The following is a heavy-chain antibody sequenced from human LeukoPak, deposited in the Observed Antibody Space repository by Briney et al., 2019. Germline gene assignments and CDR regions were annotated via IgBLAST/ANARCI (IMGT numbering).Heavy chain of an antibody. CDR1: GFTFGDYA. CDR2: IRSKVYGGTP. V-gene: IGHV3-49*04. J-gene: IGHJ4*02. CDR3: TRDQTPYY. Sequence: GGSLSLSCTASGFTFGDYAMTWVRQAPGKGLEWVGFIRSKVYGGTPEYAASVKGRFTISRDDSQGIAYLQMNTLKTEDTAVYYCTRDQTPYYWGQGTLVTVSS.